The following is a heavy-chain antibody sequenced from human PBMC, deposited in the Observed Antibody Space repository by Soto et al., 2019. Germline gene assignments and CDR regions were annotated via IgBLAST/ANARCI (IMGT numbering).Heavy chain of an antibody. Sequence: PVGSLSLSCTASGFTFGDYAMSWVRQAPGKGLEWVGFIRSKAYGGTTEYAASVKGRFTISRDDSKSIAYLQMNSLKTEDTAVYYCTRDPPVGATTEAYYYGMDVWGQGTTVTVSS. CDR3: TRDPPVGATTEAYYYGMDV. CDR1: GFTFGDYA. CDR2: IRSKAYGGTT. D-gene: IGHD1-26*01. V-gene: IGHV3-49*04. J-gene: IGHJ6*02.